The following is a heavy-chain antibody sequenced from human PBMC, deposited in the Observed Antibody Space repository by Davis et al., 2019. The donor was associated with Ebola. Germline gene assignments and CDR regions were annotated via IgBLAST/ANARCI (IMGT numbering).Heavy chain of an antibody. Sequence: SETLSLTCAVYGGSFSGYYWSWIRQPPGKGLEWIGEINHSGSTYYNPSHKSRITISLDTSKNQFSLKLTSVTAADTAVYYCARAPGYQLPYRYFQHWGQGTLVTVSS. V-gene: IGHV4-34*09. CDR3: ARAPGYQLPYRYFQH. J-gene: IGHJ1*01. D-gene: IGHD2-2*02. CDR2: INHSGST. CDR1: GGSFSGYY.